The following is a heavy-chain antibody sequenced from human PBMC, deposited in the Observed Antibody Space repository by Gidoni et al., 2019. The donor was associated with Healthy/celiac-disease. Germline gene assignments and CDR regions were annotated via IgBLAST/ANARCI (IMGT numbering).Heavy chain of an antibody. Sequence: QVQLQESGPGLVKPSQTLSLTCTVSGGSIRRGGYYWSWIRQHPGKGLEWIGYLYYSGSTYYTPALKSRVTISVDTSKNQFSLKLSSVTAADAAVYYCAREHDSSGYYLDYWGQGTLVTVSS. D-gene: IGHD3-22*01. CDR3: AREHDSSGYYLDY. CDR2: LYYSGST. CDR1: GGSIRRGGYY. V-gene: IGHV4-31*03. J-gene: IGHJ4*02.